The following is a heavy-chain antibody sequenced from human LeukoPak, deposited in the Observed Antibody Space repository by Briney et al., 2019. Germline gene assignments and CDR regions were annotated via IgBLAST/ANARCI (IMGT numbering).Heavy chain of an antibody. D-gene: IGHD5-12*01. CDR2: MNPNSGNT. Sequence: GASVKVSCKASGYTFTSYDINWVRQATGQGLKWMGWMNPNSGNTGYAQKFQRRVTMTRNTSISTDYMKLSSLRSEDTAVYYCARGVRWLLGDYYYYMDVWGKGTTVTVSS. CDR1: GYTFTSYD. V-gene: IGHV1-8*01. CDR3: ARGVRWLLGDYYYYMDV. J-gene: IGHJ6*03.